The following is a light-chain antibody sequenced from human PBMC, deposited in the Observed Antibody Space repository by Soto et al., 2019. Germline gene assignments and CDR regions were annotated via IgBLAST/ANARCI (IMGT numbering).Light chain of an antibody. J-gene: IGKJ1*01. CDR1: ETVAGSY. V-gene: IGKV3-20*01. Sequence: EIVVTQSPGTLSLSPGERATLSCRASETVAGSYLAWYQQKPGQAPRLLIHGASTRATGIADRFSGSGSGTDFTLTISRLEPEDFAVYYCQLYGTSPKTFGQGTKVDIK. CDR3: QLYGTSPKT. CDR2: GAS.